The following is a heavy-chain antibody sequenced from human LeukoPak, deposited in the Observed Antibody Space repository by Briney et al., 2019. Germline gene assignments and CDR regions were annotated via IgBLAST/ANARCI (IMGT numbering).Heavy chain of an antibody. D-gene: IGHD3-22*01. CDR1: GGSISSGSYY. J-gene: IGHJ6*03. CDR3: ARGELYYSDSSGFYYYYYMDV. Sequence: SETLSLTCTVSGGSISSGSYYWSWIRQPAGKGLEWIGRINTSGSTNYKPSLKSRVTISVDTSKNQFSLKLSSVTAADTAVYYCARGELYYSDSSGFYYYYYMDVWGKGTTVTVSS. V-gene: IGHV4-61*02. CDR2: INTSGST.